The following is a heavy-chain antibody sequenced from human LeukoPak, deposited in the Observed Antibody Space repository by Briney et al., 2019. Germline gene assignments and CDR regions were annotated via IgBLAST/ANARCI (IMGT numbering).Heavy chain of an antibody. CDR2: VSGYNGNT. D-gene: IGHD2-21*01. V-gene: IGHV1-18*01. Sequence: ASVKVSCKASGYTFTTYDITWVRQAPGQGLEWMGWVSGYNGNTNYAQKFEGRVAMTTDTSSSTAYMELRSLRSDDTAIYYCARGDWFDPWGQGTLVTVSS. J-gene: IGHJ5*02. CDR3: ARGDWFDP. CDR1: GYTFTTYD.